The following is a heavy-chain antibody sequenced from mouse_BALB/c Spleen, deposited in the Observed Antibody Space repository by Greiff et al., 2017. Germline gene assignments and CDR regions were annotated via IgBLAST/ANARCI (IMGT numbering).Heavy chain of an antibody. D-gene: IGHD1-2*01. V-gene: IGHV5-6-3*01. Sequence: EVHLVESGGGLVQPGGSLKLSCAASGFTFSSYGMSWVRQTPDKRLELVATINSNGGSTYYPDSVKGRFTISRDNAKNTLYLQMSSLKSEDTAMYYCAREGITTATPLYFDYWGQGTTLTVSS. CDR3: AREGITTATPLYFDY. J-gene: IGHJ2*01. CDR2: INSNGGST. CDR1: GFTFSSYG.